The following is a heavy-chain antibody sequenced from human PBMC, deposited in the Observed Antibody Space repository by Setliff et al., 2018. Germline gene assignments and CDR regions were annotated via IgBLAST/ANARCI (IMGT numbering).Heavy chain of an antibody. J-gene: IGHJ3*02. CDR2: IFHTGAA. CDR1: GYSISSGHY. V-gene: IGHV4-38-2*02. D-gene: IGHD3-22*01. Sequence: SETLSLTCTVSGYSISSGHYWGWIRQSPGKGLDWIGSIFHTGAAYYNPSLESRFTISIDTSKNQFSLRLSSVTATDTAVYYCARGRRITMIVVPPGVFDIWGQGTMVTVSS. CDR3: ARGRRITMIVVPPGVFDI.